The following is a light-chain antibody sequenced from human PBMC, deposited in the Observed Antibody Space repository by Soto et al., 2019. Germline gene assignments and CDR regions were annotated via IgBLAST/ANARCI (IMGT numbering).Light chain of an antibody. CDR3: TSYTTSSTLV. CDR1: SSDIGNYNY. Sequence: QSALTQPASVSGSPGQSITISCAGTSSDIGNYNYVSWYQQYPGKAPKLMIYDVSSRPSGVSSRFSGSKSGNTASLTISGLQAEDEADYYCTSYTTSSTLVFGGGTKLTAL. V-gene: IGLV2-14*01. J-gene: IGLJ2*01. CDR2: DVS.